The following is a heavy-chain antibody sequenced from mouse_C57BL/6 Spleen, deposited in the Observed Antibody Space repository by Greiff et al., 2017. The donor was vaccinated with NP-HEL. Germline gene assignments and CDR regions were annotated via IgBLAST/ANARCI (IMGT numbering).Heavy chain of an antibody. CDR1: GFSLTSYG. V-gene: IGHV2-5*01. J-gene: IGHJ1*03. CDR3: AISYDGYYGYFDV. CDR2: IWRGGST. Sequence: QVQLQQSGPGLVQPSQSLSITCTVSGFSLTSYGVHWVRQSPGKGLEWLGVIWRGGSTDYNAAFMSRLSITKDNSKSQVFFKMNSLQADDTAIYYCAISYDGYYGYFDVWGTGTTVTVSS. D-gene: IGHD2-3*01.